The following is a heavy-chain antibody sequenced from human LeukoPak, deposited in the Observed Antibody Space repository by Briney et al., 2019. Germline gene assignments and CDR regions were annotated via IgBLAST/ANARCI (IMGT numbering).Heavy chain of an antibody. CDR2: IIPIFGTA. CDR1: GGTFSSYA. J-gene: IGHJ6*03. D-gene: IGHD3-10*01. V-gene: IGHV1-69*01. CDR3: ARGDYYGSGRYRNYYMDV. Sequence: TVKVSCKASGGTFSSYAISWVRQAPGQGLEWMGGIIPIFGTANYAQKFQGRATITADESTSTAYMELSSLRSEDTAVYYWARGDYYGSGRYRNYYMDVWGKGTTVTVSS.